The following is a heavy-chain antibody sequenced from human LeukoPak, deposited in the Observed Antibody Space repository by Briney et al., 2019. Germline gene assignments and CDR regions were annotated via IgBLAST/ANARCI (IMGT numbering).Heavy chain of an antibody. CDR3: AKQSYARSLGE. Sequence: GGSLRLSCATSGFPFSDFSMTWVRQAPGKGLEWISTTNSGGTTTYYAESVKGRFTISRDNFKNALYLQMSSLRVEDTAIYYCAKQSYARSLGEGGPGTLATVSS. V-gene: IGHV3-23*01. D-gene: IGHD3-10*02. CDR1: GFPFSDFS. J-gene: IGHJ4*02. CDR2: TNSGGTTT.